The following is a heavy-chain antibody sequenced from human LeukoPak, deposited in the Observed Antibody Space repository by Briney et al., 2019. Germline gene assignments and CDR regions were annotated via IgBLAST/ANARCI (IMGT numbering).Heavy chain of an antibody. CDR2: FSGSGGRA. Sequence: PGGSLRLSCAASGFTFSYYGMSWVRQAPGKGLEWVSTFSGSGGRAYYADSVKGRFTISRDNSKNTLYLQMNSLRADDTAVYYCARSLRVRGVPDYMDVWGKGTTVTISS. J-gene: IGHJ6*03. V-gene: IGHV3-23*01. CDR3: ARSLRVRGVPDYMDV. CDR1: GFTFSYYG. D-gene: IGHD3-10*01.